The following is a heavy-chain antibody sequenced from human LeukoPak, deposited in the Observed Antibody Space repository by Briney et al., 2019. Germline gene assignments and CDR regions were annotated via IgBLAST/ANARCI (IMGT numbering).Heavy chain of an antibody. CDR3: ARDHRLGRTGYDMPAD. Sequence: ASVKVSCKASGYTFVDYYMYWVRQASGQGFEWIGWLNPRSGATKYAQKFQARVTMTRDTFTSTGYMELTRLTSDDTAVYYCARDHRLGRTGYDMPADWGQGTRVIVSS. J-gene: IGHJ4*02. CDR2: LNPRSGAT. CDR1: GYTFVDYY. D-gene: IGHD5-12*01. V-gene: IGHV1-2*02.